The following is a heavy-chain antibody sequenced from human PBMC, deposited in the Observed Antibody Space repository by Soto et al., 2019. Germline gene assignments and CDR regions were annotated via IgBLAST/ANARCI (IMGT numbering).Heavy chain of an antibody. V-gene: IGHV4-59*08. D-gene: IGHD6-13*01. CDR3: ASMFSSSWYYFDY. CDR1: TYSISNYY. CDR2: IYYSGST. Sequence: SETLSLTCTVSTYSISNYYWSWIRQPPGKGLEWIGYIYYSGSTSYSPSLKNRVSMSLDTSKNQFSLKLTSVTAADTAVYYCASMFSSSWYYFDYWGQGLLVTVSS. J-gene: IGHJ4*02.